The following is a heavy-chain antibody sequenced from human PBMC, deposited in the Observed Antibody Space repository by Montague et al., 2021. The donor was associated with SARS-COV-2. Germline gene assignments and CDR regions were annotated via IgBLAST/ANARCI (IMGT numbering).Heavy chain of an antibody. CDR3: ARHVTFGGVVVALDY. V-gene: IGHV4-39*01. CDR1: GASISSSENS. J-gene: IGHJ4*02. CDR2: IFYSGTT. Sequence: SETLSLTCTVSGASISSSENSWGWIRQSPAKGLEWFGSIFYSGTTYFNPSLRSRIAISVDTSKNQFSLKVTSVTAADTAVYYCARHVTFGGVVVALDYWGQGHLVSVFS. D-gene: IGHD3-16*02.